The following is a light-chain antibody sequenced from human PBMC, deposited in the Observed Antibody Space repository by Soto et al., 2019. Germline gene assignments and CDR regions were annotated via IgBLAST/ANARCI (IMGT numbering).Light chain of an antibody. Sequence: EIVLPQSPGTLSLSPGERATLSGRASQSVSSSYLAWYQQKPGQAPRLLIYGASSRATGIPDRFSGSGSGTDFTLTISRLEPEDLAVYYCQQYGSSPPITVGQGTRLEI. CDR1: QSVSSSY. CDR2: GAS. V-gene: IGKV3-20*01. J-gene: IGKJ5*01. CDR3: QQYGSSPPIT.